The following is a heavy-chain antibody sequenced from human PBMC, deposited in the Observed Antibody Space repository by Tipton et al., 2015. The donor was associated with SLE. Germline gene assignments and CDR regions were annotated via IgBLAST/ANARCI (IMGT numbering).Heavy chain of an antibody. CDR2: IDNSGST. V-gene: IGHV4-59*12. J-gene: IGHJ6*03. Sequence: TLSLTCSVSGGSMRRYYWSWVRQSPGKGLEWIGYIDNSGSTNYNPSLKSRVTISLDTSKNQFSLRLSSVTAADTAVYYCARKRTNNYYYYFMDVWGKGTTVTASS. CDR3: ARKRTNNYYYYFMDV. CDR1: GGSMRRYY.